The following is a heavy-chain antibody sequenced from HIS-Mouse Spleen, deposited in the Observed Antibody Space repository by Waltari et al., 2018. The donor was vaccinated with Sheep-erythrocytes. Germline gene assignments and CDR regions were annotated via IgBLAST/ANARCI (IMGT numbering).Heavy chain of an antibody. CDR1: GVTFSSSA. CDR3: AQTGATTPHFDY. D-gene: IGHD1-26*01. Sequence: QVQLVQSGAEVKKPGSSVKVSCTASGVTFSSSAISWVRQAPGQGLEWMGRIIPILGIANYAQKFQGRVTITADKSTSTAYMELSSLRSEDTAVYYCAQTGATTPHFDYWGQGTLVTVSS. J-gene: IGHJ4*02. V-gene: IGHV1-69*04. CDR2: IIPILGIA.